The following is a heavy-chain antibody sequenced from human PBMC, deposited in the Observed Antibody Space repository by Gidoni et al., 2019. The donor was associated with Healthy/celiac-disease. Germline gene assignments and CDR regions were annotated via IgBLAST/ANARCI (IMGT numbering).Heavy chain of an antibody. CDR1: GFTFSNAW. J-gene: IGHJ6*02. D-gene: IGHD2-15*01. V-gene: IGHV3-15*01. CDR2: IKSKTDGGTT. Sequence: EVQLVESGGGLVKPGGSLRRSCAASGFTFSNAWMSWVRQAPGKGLEWVGRIKSKTDGGTTDYAAPVKGRFTISRDDSKNTLYLQMNSLKTEDTAVYYCTTGDCSGGSCYSPSYYYYGMDVWGQGTTVTVSS. CDR3: TTGDCSGGSCYSPSYYYYGMDV.